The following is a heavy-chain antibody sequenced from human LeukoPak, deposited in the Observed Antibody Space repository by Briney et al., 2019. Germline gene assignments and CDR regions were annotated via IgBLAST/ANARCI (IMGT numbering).Heavy chain of an antibody. Sequence: GGSLRLSCAASGFTFSSYWMNWVRQAPGKGLEWVAKIKQDGSEKYYVDSVKGRFTISRDNAKNSLYLQMNSLRAEDTAVYCCARGYYGMDVWGQGTTVTVSS. CDR3: ARGYYGMDV. J-gene: IGHJ6*02. V-gene: IGHV3-7*04. CDR1: GFTFSSYW. CDR2: IKQDGSEK.